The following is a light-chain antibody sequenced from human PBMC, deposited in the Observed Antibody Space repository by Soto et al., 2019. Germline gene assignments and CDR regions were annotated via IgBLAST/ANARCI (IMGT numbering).Light chain of an antibody. J-gene: IGLJ1*01. Sequence: QSVLTQPPSVSGAPGQRVTISCTGSSSNIGAHYDVHWYQQLPGTAPKLLIYANNNRPAGVPDRFSGSKSGTSASLAITGLQAEDEADYYCQSYDSSPSGYVFGTGTKVTVL. CDR3: QSYDSSPSGYV. CDR1: SSNIGAHYD. V-gene: IGLV1-40*01. CDR2: ANN.